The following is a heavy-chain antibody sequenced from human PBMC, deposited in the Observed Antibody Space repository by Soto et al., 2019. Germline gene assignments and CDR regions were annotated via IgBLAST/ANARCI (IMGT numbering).Heavy chain of an antibody. CDR1: GFTFSSYG. CDR2: ISYDGSNK. CDR3: AKDRAQLWLRIYYGMDV. Sequence: GGSLRLSCAASGFTFSSYGMHWVRQAPGKGLEWVAVISYDGSNKYYADSVKGRFTISRDNSKNTLYLQMNSLRAEDTAVYYCAKDRAQLWLRIYYGMDVWGQGTTVTVSS. V-gene: IGHV3-30*18. D-gene: IGHD5-18*01. J-gene: IGHJ6*02.